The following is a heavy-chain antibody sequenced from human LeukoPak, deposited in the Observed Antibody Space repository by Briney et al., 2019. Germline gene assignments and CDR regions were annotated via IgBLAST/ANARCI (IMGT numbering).Heavy chain of an antibody. CDR1: GGTFSSYA. J-gene: IGHJ6*02. D-gene: IGHD6-6*01. CDR3: ARGINSSSSYYYYGMDV. CDR2: IIPILGIV. V-gene: IGHV1-69*04. Sequence: SVKVSCKASGGTFSSYAISWVRQAPGQGLEWMGRIIPILGIVNYAQKFQGRVTITADKSTSTAYMELSSLRSEDTAVYYCARGINSSSSYYYYGMDVWGQGTTVTVSS.